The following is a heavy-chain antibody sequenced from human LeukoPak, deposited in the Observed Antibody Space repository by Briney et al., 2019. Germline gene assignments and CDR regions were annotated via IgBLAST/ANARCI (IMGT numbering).Heavy chain of an antibody. J-gene: IGHJ4*02. V-gene: IGHV6-1*01. CDR2: TYYSSKWLN. CDR1: GDTVSSNTAA. Sequence: SQSLSPTCAISGDTVSSNTAAYNWLRLPPSRGLEWLGRTYYSSKWLNDYAPSVRGRIIFIPDTSKNQFSLHLNSVTPEATAVYYCASDRLGMGFWGQGTLVIVSS. CDR3: ASDRLGMGF.